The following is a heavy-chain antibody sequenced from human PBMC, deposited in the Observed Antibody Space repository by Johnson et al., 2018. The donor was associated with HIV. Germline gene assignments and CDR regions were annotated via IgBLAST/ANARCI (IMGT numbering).Heavy chain of an antibody. CDR1: GFIFSSYG. V-gene: IGHV3-30*05. D-gene: IGHD3-22*01. J-gene: IGHJ3*02. CDR3: ARDQTYYYDTSGYQGAFDI. CDR2: ISYVGSNK. Sequence: QMQLVESGGGVVQPGRSLRLSCAASGFIFSSYGIHWVRQAPGKGLQWVGIISYVGSNKYYAHSVKGRFTISRDNARSTLYLQMNSLRPEDTAVYYCARDQTYYYDTSGYQGAFDIWGQGTMVSVSS.